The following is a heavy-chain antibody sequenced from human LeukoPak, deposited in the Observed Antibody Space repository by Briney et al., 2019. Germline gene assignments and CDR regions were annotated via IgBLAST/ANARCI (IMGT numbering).Heavy chain of an antibody. CDR3: ARDRDNTYYFDY. CDR2: IKQDGSEK. D-gene: IGHD3-16*01. Sequence: PSETLSLTCTVSGGSVSSGSYYWSWVRQAPGKGLEWVANIKQDGSEKYYVDSVKGRFTISRDNAKNSPYLQMNSLRAEDTAVYYCARDRDNTYYFDYWGQGTLVTVSS. V-gene: IGHV3-7*03. CDR1: GGSVSSGSYY. J-gene: IGHJ4*02.